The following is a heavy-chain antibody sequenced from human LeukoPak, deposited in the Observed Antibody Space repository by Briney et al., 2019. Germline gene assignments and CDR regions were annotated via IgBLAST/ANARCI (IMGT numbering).Heavy chain of an antibody. Sequence: PSETLSLTCTVSGGSISSYYWCWIRLPPGKGVGWIGYLSKSGNTNYSPSLKSRVTIFGDTSKNQFFLKLSSVTAADTAVYYCARARYVNSFYAFDIWGQGTLVTVSS. CDR1: GGSISSYY. D-gene: IGHD3-9*01. V-gene: IGHV4-59*01. CDR3: ARARYVNSFYAFDI. J-gene: IGHJ3*02. CDR2: LSKSGNT.